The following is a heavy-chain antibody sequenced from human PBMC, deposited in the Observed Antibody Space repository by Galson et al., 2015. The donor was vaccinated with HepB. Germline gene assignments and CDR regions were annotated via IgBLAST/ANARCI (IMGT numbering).Heavy chain of an antibody. J-gene: IGHJ4*02. CDR3: ARVSGYSSSWGGGYYFDY. CDR2: IIPIFGTA. V-gene: IGHV1-69*13. D-gene: IGHD6-6*01. Sequence: SVKVSCKASGGTFSSYAISWVRQAPGQGLEWMGGIIPIFGTANYAQKFQGRVTITADESTSTAYMELSSLRSEDTAVYYCARVSGYSSSWGGGYYFDYWGQGTLVTVSS. CDR1: GGTFSSYA.